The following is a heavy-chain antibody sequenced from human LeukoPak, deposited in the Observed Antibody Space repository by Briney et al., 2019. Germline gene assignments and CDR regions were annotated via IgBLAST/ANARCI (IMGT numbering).Heavy chain of an antibody. J-gene: IGHJ6*02. V-gene: IGHV4-34*01. CDR1: GGSFSGYY. CDR2: IYYSGST. CDR3: ARLAARGSSSYYYYYYGMDV. Sequence: PSETLSLTCAVYGGSFSGYYWSWIRQPPGKGLEWIGSIYYSGSTYYNPSLKSRVTISVDTSKSQFSLKLSSVTAADTAVYYCARLAARGSSSYYYYYYGMDVWGQGTTVTVSS. D-gene: IGHD6-6*01.